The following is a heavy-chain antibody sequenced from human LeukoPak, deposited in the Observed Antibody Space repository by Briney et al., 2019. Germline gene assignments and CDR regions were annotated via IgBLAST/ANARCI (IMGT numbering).Heavy chain of an antibody. D-gene: IGHD4-17*01. V-gene: IGHV3-23*01. Sequence: GGSLRLSCAASGFTFSSYAMSWVRKVSGKGREWVPVISGSGGSTYYADSVKGRFTISRDNSKNTLYLQMKSLRAEDTAVYYCAKEIYGDSTGGRFQHWGQGTLVTVSS. CDR1: GFTFSSYA. CDR3: AKEIYGDSTGGRFQH. CDR2: ISGSGGST. J-gene: IGHJ1*01.